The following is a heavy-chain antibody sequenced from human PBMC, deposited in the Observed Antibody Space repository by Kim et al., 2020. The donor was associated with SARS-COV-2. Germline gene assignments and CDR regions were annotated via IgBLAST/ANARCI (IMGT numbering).Heavy chain of an antibody. CDR3: ARTVEF. CDR1: GFTFSTSW. CDR2: INNDGSVK. V-gene: IGHV3-7*01. Sequence: GGSLRLSCEVSGFTFSTSWMQWVRQVPGKGLEWVANINNDGSVKKYVDSVKGRFTISRDNAKNSLYLQMNSLRAEDTAVYYCARTVEFWGQGTLVTVSS. J-gene: IGHJ4*02.